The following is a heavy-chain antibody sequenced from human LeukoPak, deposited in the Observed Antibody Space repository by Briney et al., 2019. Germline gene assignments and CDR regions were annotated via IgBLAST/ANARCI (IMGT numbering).Heavy chain of an antibody. J-gene: IGHJ6*03. D-gene: IGHD6-13*01. V-gene: IGHV3-49*03. CDR3: TRRRQQLWYYYYYMDV. CDR2: IRSKAYGGTT. Sequence: GGSLRLSCTASGFTFGDYAMSWFRQAPGKGLEWVGFIRSKAYGGTTEYAASVKGRFTISRDDSKSIAYLQMNSLKTEDTAVYYCTRRRQQLWYYYYYMDVWGKGTTVTVFS. CDR1: GFTFGDYA.